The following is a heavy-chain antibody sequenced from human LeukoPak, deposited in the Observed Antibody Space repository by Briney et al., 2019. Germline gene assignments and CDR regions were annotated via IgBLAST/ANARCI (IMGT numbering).Heavy chain of an antibody. J-gene: IGHJ4*02. V-gene: IGHV3-23*01. CDR3: VRTHSSGYYYFDS. D-gene: IGHD3-22*01. CDR2: ISDSGGNT. CDR1: GFTFSIYG. Sequence: TGGSLRLSRATSGFTFSIYGMSWVRQAPGKGLEWVSAISDSGGNTYYADSVKGRFTISRDNAKNTLYLQMNSLRVEDTAVYYCVRTHSSGYYYFDSWGQGTLVTVSS.